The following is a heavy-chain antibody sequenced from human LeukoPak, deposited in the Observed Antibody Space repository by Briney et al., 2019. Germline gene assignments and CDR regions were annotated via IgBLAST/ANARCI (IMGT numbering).Heavy chain of an antibody. CDR3: TRHCGHGSCFLDAFDI. V-gene: IGHV3-7*03. D-gene: IGHD2-15*01. CDR1: GFTFSSYW. J-gene: IGHJ3*02. Sequence: GGSLRLSCAASGFTFSSYWMSWVRQAPGKGLEWVANIKQDGSEKYYVDSVKGRFTISRDNAKNSLYLQMNSLKTEDTAVYYCTRHCGHGSCFLDAFDIWGQGTMVTVSS. CDR2: IKQDGSEK.